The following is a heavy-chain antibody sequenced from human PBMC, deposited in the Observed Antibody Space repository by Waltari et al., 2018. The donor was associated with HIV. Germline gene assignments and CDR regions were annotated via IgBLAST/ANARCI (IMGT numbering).Heavy chain of an antibody. J-gene: IGHJ4*02. D-gene: IGHD3-22*01. CDR3: TTDEFYYGNSGYFDY. CDR1: GFTFSNAW. V-gene: IGHV3-15*05. Sequence: EVQLVESGGDLVKPGGCLSLSCAASGFTFSNAWMSWVRQAPGKGPEWVGRIKSKADGGTTDYAAPVKGRFIISRDDSKNTLYLQMNSLRFEDTAVYYCTTDEFYYGNSGYFDYWGQGTLVTVSS. CDR2: IKSKADGGTT.